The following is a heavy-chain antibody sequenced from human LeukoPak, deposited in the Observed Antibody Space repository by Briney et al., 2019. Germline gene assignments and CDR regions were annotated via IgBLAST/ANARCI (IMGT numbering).Heavy chain of an antibody. D-gene: IGHD2-15*01. CDR3: ARGPLGYCSGGSCPFDY. J-gene: IGHJ4*02. CDR1: GYTFTSYY. Sequence: SVKVSCKASGYTFTSYYIHWVRQAPGQGLEWMGGIIPIFGTANYAQKFQGRVTITADESTSTAYMELSSLRSEDTAVYYCARGPLGYCSGGSCPFDYWGQGTLVTVSS. V-gene: IGHV1-69*13. CDR2: IIPIFGTA.